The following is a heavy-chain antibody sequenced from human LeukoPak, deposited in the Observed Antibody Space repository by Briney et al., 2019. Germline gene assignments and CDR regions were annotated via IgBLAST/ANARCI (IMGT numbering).Heavy chain of an antibody. Sequence: PGGSLRLSCAASGFTFSSHWMDWVRQAPGKGLVWVSRINSDGSSTSYADSVKGRFTISRDNAKDTLYLQMNSLRAEDTAVYYCARDLSYSSGWYLFDYWGQGTLVTVSS. CDR2: INSDGSST. CDR1: GFTFSSHW. J-gene: IGHJ4*02. D-gene: IGHD6-19*01. CDR3: ARDLSYSSGWYLFDY. V-gene: IGHV3-74*01.